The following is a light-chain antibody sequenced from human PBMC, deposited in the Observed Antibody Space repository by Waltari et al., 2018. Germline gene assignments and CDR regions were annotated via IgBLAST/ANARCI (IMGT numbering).Light chain of an antibody. V-gene: IGLV3-1*01. J-gene: IGLJ2*01. CDR3: QTWDSRTVV. CDR1: TLGDRY. CDR2: QDI. Sequence: SYDLTQPPSVSVTPGHTASITCSGDTLGDRYVSWYQQKPCQSHLLVIYQDIKRPSGCPERCAGSNSGNTATLTISGTQAIDEADYYCQTWDSRTVVFGGGTKLTVL.